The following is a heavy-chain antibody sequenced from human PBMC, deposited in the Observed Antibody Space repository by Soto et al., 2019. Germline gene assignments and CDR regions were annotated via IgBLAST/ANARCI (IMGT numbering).Heavy chain of an antibody. CDR2: IYPGDSDT. CDR1: GYSFTSYW. CDR3: ARHDGWLRSNPGYYYGMDV. V-gene: IGHV5-51*01. J-gene: IGHJ6*02. Sequence: GESLKISCKGSGYSFTSYWIGWVRQMPGKGLEWMGIIYPGDSDTRYSPSFQGQVTISADKSISTAYLQWSSLKASDTAMYYCARHDGWLRSNPGYYYGMDVWGQGTTVTVSS. D-gene: IGHD5-12*01.